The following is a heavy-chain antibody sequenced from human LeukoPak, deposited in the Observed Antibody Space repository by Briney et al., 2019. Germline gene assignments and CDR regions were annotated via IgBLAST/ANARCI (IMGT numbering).Heavy chain of an antibody. CDR2: ISGSGDST. CDR3: AKGGTGTIQD. Sequence: PGGSLRLSCAASGFTFSNYAMTWVRQAPGKGLEWVSAISGSGDSTFYADSVKGRFTISRDNSKNTVYLQMNSLRAEDTAVYYCAKGGTGTIQDWGQGTLVTVSS. J-gene: IGHJ1*01. D-gene: IGHD1/OR15-1a*01. CDR1: GFTFSNYA. V-gene: IGHV3-23*01.